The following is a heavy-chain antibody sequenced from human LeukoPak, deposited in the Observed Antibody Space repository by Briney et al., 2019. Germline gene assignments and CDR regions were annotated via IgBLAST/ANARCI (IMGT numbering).Heavy chain of an antibody. CDR3: TREGAAAAYGMDV. CDR1: GFTFGDYA. CDR2: IRRRAFGETA. V-gene: IGHV3-49*04. Sequence: GGSLRLSCTASGFTFGDYAVSWVRRAPGRGLEWVGLIRRRAFGETADYAASVKGRFTISRDDSKSIAYLQMNSLKTEDTAVYYCTREGAAAAYGMDVWGQGTTVTVSS. D-gene: IGHD6-13*01. J-gene: IGHJ6*02.